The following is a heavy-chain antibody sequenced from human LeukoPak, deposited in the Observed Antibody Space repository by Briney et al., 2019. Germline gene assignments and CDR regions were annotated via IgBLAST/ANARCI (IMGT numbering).Heavy chain of an antibody. CDR3: AREKPGMVRGVMPFDY. CDR1: GGSISSYY. Sequence: SETLSLTCTVSGGSISSYYWSWIRQPAGKGLEWIGRIYTSGSTNYNPSLKSRVTMSVDTSKNQFSLKLSSVTAADTAVYYCAREKPGMVRGVMPFDYWGQGTLVTVSS. D-gene: IGHD3-10*01. J-gene: IGHJ4*02. CDR2: IYTSGST. V-gene: IGHV4-4*07.